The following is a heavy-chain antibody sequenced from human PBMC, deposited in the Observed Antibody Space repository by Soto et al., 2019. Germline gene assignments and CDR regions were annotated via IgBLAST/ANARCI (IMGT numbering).Heavy chain of an antibody. D-gene: IGHD3-22*01. CDR3: ATSYDSSGYTLDY. Sequence: SETLSLTCTVSGVSISSGGYYWSWIRQHPGKGLEWIGYIYYSGSTYYNPSLKSRGSISIDMSKNQFYLNLSSVTAADTAVYYCATSYDSSGYTLDYWGQGTLVTVSS. CDR2: IYYSGST. V-gene: IGHV4-31*03. CDR1: GVSISSGGYY. J-gene: IGHJ4*02.